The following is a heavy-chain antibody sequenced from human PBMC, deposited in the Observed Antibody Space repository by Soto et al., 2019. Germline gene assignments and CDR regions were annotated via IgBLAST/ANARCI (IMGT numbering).Heavy chain of an antibody. J-gene: IGHJ4*01. Sequence: PSETLSLTCSVSGYSVSSSDYYWAWIRQPPGKGLEWVGSMFYSGLTYYNPSLKSRATLSVDTPNNHLSLRLNSGTAAETAVYSCTTERVAVAEYYFAYWG. CDR3: TTERVAVAEYYFAY. CDR2: MFYSGLT. V-gene: IGHV4-39*02. CDR1: GYSVSSSDYY. D-gene: IGHD6-19*01.